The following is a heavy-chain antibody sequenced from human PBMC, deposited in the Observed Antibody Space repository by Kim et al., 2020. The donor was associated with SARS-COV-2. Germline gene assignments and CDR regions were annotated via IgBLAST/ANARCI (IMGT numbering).Heavy chain of an antibody. J-gene: IGHJ2*01. CDR1: GGSFSGYY. CDR2: INHSGST. V-gene: IGHV4-34*01. Sequence: SETLSLTCAVYGGSFSGYYWSWIRQPPGKGLEWIGEINHSGSTNYNPSLKSRVTISVDTSKNQFSLKLSSVTAADTAVYYCARRYVVVVAATPAVYWYFDLWGRGTLVTVSS. D-gene: IGHD2-15*01. CDR3: ARRYVVVVAATPAVYWYFDL.